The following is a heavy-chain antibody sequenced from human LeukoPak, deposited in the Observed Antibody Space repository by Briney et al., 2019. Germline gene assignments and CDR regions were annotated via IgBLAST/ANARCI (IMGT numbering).Heavy chain of an antibody. D-gene: IGHD6-13*01. J-gene: IGHJ5*02. CDR3: ARGDSSSWYYGRRFAP. CDR2: IIPILGIA. CDR1: GGTFSSYA. Sequence: SVKVSCKASGGTFSSYAISWVRQAPGQGLEWMGRIIPILGIANYAQKFQGRVTITADKSTSTAYMELSSLRSEDTAVYYCARGDSSSWYYGRRFAPWGQGTLVTVSS. V-gene: IGHV1-69*04.